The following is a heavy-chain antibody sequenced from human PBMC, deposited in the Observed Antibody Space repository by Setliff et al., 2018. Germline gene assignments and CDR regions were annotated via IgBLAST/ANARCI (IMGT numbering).Heavy chain of an antibody. CDR1: GFAFDNFA. D-gene: IGHD3-10*01. Sequence: GGSLRLSCAASGFAFDNFAMNWVRQAPGKGLEWVAALTPNGAYTYYADSVRGRFAIFRDNPRNTLYLQMNSLSAEDTAVYYCAERLDGSGSHYSTLYHWGPGTLVTVSS. CDR3: AERLDGSGSHYSTLYH. CDR2: LTPNGAYT. J-gene: IGHJ1*01. V-gene: IGHV3-23*01.